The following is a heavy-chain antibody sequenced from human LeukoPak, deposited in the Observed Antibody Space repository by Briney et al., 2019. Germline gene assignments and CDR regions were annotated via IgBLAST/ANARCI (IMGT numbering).Heavy chain of an antibody. D-gene: IGHD3-22*01. CDR3: ARALNYYDSSGY. CDR2: ISSSSSYI. CDR1: GFTFSSYA. Sequence: GGSLRLSCAASGFTFSSYAMSWVRQAPGKGLEWVSSISSSSSYIYYADSVKGRFTISRDNAKNSLYLQMNSLRAEDTAVYYCARALNYYDSSGYWGQGTLVTVSS. V-gene: IGHV3-21*01. J-gene: IGHJ4*02.